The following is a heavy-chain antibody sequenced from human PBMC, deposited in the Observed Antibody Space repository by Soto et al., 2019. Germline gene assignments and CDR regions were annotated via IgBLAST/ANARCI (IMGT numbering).Heavy chain of an antibody. CDR3: ARADYYDRRGYYTLDLDY. CDR2: IYYSGST. CDR1: GGSISSGDSY. Sequence: SETLSLTCTVSGGSISSGDSYWRWIRQPPGKCLEWIGYIYYSGSTYYNQSLKSRVTISVDTYKNQFSLKLSSVTAADTAVYYCARADYYDRRGYYTLDLDYWGQGTLVTVYS. D-gene: IGHD3-22*01. V-gene: IGHV4-30-4*01. J-gene: IGHJ4*02.